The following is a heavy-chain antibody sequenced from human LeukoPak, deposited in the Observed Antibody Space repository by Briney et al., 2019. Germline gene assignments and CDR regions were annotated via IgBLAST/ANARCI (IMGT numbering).Heavy chain of an antibody. Sequence: GGSLRLSYAASGFTVTDYAMTWIRQSPGKGLEWVSSMSDIGPNTYYADSVKGRFTISRDTSKNTLFLQMNSLRAGDTALYYCARRLSLRFDAFAVWGPGTVVTVSS. CDR3: ARRLSLRFDAFAV. CDR1: GFTVTDYA. CDR2: MSDIGPNT. D-gene: IGHD3-3*01. V-gene: IGHV3-23*01. J-gene: IGHJ3*01.